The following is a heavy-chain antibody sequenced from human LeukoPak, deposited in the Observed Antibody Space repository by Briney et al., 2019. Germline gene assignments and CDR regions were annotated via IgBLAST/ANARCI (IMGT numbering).Heavy chain of an antibody. CDR1: GFTFSSYA. Sequence: GESLRLSCAASGFTFSSYAMHWVPQAPGKGLEWVALISYDGSSKYYADSVKGRFTISRDNSKNTLYLQVNSLRAEDTAVYYCARDRRGVVTANYYYGLDVWGQGTTVTVSS. D-gene: IGHD2-21*02. CDR3: ARDRRGVVTANYYYGLDV. CDR2: ISYDGSSK. V-gene: IGHV3-30-3*01. J-gene: IGHJ6*02.